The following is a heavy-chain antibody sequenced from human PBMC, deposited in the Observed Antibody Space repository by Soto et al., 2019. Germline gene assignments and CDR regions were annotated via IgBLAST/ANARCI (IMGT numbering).Heavy chain of an antibody. J-gene: IGHJ6*02. CDR3: AKEGYCSSTSCYYYYYGMDV. CDR1: GFTFSSYA. Sequence: VGSLILSCAASGFTFSSYAMSWVRQAPGKGLEWVSAISGSGGSTYYADSVKGRFTISRDNSKNTLYLQMNSLRAEDTAVYYCAKEGYCSSTSCYYYYYGMDVWGQGTTVTVSS. D-gene: IGHD2-2*01. V-gene: IGHV3-23*01. CDR2: ISGSGGST.